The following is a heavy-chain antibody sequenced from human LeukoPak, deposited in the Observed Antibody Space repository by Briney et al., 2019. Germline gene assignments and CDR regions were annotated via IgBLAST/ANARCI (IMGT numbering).Heavy chain of an antibody. CDR1: GFTFGNAW. J-gene: IGHJ4*02. CDR3: TGQSVRGVKYYFDY. V-gene: IGHV3-15*01. D-gene: IGHD3-10*01. Sequence: GGSLRLSCAASGFTFGNAWMSWVRQAPGKGLEWVGRIKSKTDGGTTDYAAPVKGRFTISRDDSKNTLYLQMNSLKTEDTAVYYCTGQSVRGVKYYFDYWGQGTLVTVSS. CDR2: IKSKTDGGTT.